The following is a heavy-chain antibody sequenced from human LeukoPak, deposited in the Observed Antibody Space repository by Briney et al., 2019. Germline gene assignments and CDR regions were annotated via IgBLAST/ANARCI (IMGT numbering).Heavy chain of an antibody. Sequence: SETLSLTCTVSGGSISSYYWSWIRQPPGKGLEWIGYIYYSGSTNYNPSLKSRVTISVATSKNQFSLKLSSVTAADTAVYYCARAHYYDSSGRNWFDPWGQGTLVTVSS. CDR3: ARAHYYDSSGRNWFDP. CDR2: IYYSGST. J-gene: IGHJ5*02. D-gene: IGHD3-22*01. V-gene: IGHV4-59*01. CDR1: GGSISSYY.